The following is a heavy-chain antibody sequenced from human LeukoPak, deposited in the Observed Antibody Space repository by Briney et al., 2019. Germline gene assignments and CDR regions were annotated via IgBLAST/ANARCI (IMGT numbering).Heavy chain of an antibody. Sequence: PGGSLRLSCAASGFTFSSYVMSWVRQAPGKGLEWVSGISWNSGNIDYADSVKGRFTISRDNAKNSLYLQMNSLRAEDTALYYCAKGRGYNYGYIFGYFDYWGQGTLVTVSS. CDR3: AKGRGYNYGYIFGYFDY. D-gene: IGHD5-18*01. CDR1: GFTFSSYV. CDR2: ISWNSGNI. J-gene: IGHJ4*02. V-gene: IGHV3-9*01.